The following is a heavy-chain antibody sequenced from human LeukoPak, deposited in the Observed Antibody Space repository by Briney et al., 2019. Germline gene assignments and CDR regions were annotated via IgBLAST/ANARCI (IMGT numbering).Heavy chain of an antibody. CDR2: ISGSGGST. J-gene: IGHJ4*02. Sequence: PGGSLRLSCAASGWTFSSYAMSWVRQAPGKGLEWVSAISGSGGSTYYADSVKGRFTISRDNSKNTLYLQMNSLRAEDTAVYYCAKVRGYSGYDPLDYWGQGTLVTVSS. CDR3: AKVRGYSGYDPLDY. V-gene: IGHV3-23*01. D-gene: IGHD5-12*01. CDR1: GWTFSSYA.